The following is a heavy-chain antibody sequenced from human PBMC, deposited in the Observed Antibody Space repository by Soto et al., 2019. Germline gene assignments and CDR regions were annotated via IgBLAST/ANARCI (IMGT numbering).Heavy chain of an antibody. J-gene: IGHJ6*01. CDR1: GFTFLDYA. V-gene: IGHV3-49*04. CDR2: MRAKAFGGTT. CDR3: TREGAYTSPPYYYFYAMDV. Sequence: GWSLRLSCKWSGFTFLDYAISWVRQAPGKGLQWVGFMRAKAFGGTTEYATFVKGRFTISRDDSKSVAYLQMNSLETEDTAVYYCTREGAYTSPPYYYFYAMDVWGQGTRVTVS. D-gene: IGHD2-2*01.